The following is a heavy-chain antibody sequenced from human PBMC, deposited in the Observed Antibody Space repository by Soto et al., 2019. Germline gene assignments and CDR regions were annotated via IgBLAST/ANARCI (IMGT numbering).Heavy chain of an antibody. J-gene: IGHJ4*02. Sequence: PGGSLRLSCAASGFTFSSYSMNWVRQAPGKGLEWVSSISRSSSYIYYADSVKGRFTISRDNAKNSLYLQMNSLRAEDTAVYYCARDPLTRGYSPDYWGQGTLVTVSS. CDR1: GFTFSSYS. CDR2: ISRSSSYI. CDR3: ARDPLTRGYSPDY. D-gene: IGHD5-18*01. V-gene: IGHV3-21*06.